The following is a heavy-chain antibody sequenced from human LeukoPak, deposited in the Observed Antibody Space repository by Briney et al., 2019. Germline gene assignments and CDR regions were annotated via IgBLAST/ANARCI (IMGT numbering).Heavy chain of an antibody. CDR2: IYYSGST. D-gene: IGHD6-19*01. Sequence: SETLSLTCTVSGGSISSGSYYWGWIRQPPGKGLEWIGSIYYSGSTYYNPSLKSRVTISVDTSKNQFSLKLSSVTAADTAVYYCARHRWLVDAFDIWGQGTMVTVSS. J-gene: IGHJ3*02. V-gene: IGHV4-39*01. CDR1: GGSISSGSYY. CDR3: ARHRWLVDAFDI.